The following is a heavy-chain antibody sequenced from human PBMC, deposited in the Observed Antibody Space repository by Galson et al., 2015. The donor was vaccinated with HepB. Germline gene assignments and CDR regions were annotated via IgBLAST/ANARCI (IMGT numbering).Heavy chain of an antibody. D-gene: IGHD2-2*01. Sequence: LSLTCAVYGGSFSGYYWSWIRQPPGKGLEWIGEINHSGSTNYNPSLKSRVTISVDTSKNQFSLKLSSVTAADTAVYYCAGLDCSSTSCYADYWGQGTLVTVSS. CDR3: AGLDCSSTSCYADY. V-gene: IGHV4-34*01. CDR2: INHSGST. CDR1: GGSFSGYY. J-gene: IGHJ4*02.